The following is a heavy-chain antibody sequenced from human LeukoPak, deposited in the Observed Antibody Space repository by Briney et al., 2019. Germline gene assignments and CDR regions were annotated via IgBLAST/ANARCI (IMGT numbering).Heavy chain of an antibody. CDR2: IYCSGST. J-gene: IGHJ4*02. CDR3: ARPDSRLTSARGGYFDY. CDR1: GGSISSRNYY. V-gene: IGHV4-39*01. Sequence: SETLSLTCSVSGGSISSRNYYWGWIRQPPGKGLEWIGSIYCSGSTYYNPSLKSRVTISVDTSKDQFSLNLRSVTAADTAVYYCARPDSRLTSARGGYFDYWGQGTLVTV. D-gene: IGHD3-10*01.